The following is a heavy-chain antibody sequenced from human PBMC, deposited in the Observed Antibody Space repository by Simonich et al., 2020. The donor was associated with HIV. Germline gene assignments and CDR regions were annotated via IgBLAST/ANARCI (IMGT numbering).Heavy chain of an antibody. CDR1: GYRFTNYW. V-gene: IGHV5-51*03. D-gene: IGHD5-12*01. CDR3: VRRGGYRGFDNAFDI. J-gene: IGHJ3*02. CDR2: TTPGDSDT. Sequence: EVQLVQSGAEVKKPGESLKISCKGSGYRFTNYWIAWVRHMPGKGMDWMGITTPGDSDTKYSPSIQGLVTISADKSISTAYMRWISLKASDTAMYYCVRRGGYRGFDNAFDIWGQGTMVTVSS.